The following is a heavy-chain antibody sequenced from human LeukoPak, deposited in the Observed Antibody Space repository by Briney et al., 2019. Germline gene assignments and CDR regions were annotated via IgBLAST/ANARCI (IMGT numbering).Heavy chain of an antibody. D-gene: IGHD6-19*01. CDR1: GYTFTSYG. Sequence: AASLKVSCEASGYTFTSYGVSWVRQAPGQGLEWMGWISAYNGNTNYAQKLQGRVTMTTDTSTSTAYMELRSLRSDDTAVYYCARALRGIAVAAPDYWGQGTLVTVSS. CDR3: ARALRGIAVAAPDY. J-gene: IGHJ4*02. CDR2: ISAYNGNT. V-gene: IGHV1-18*01.